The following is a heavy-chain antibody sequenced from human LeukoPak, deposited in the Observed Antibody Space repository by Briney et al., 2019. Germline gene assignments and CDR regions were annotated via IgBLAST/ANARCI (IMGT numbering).Heavy chain of an antibody. D-gene: IGHD3-22*01. CDR2: ISGSGGTT. J-gene: IGHJ4*02. Sequence: GGSLRLSCAASGLIFSNFGMHWVRQAPGKGLEWISGISGSGGTTYYADSVKGRFTISRDNSKNTLYLQMNSLRAEDTAVYYCAKGGTMILVAFYWGQGTLVTVSS. CDR3: AKGGTMILVAFY. CDR1: GLIFSNFG. V-gene: IGHV3-23*01.